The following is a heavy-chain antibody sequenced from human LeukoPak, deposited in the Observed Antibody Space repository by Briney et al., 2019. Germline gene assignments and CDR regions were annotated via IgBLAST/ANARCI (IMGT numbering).Heavy chain of an antibody. Sequence: SETLSLTCTVSGDSVSGISFYWSWIRQPPGKGLEWVGCFHYSGITNNNPSLKSRVTTSLDTSKNQFSLRLSSVTAADTAVYYCTRGRRMVTTTAFDVWGQGTMVTVSS. CDR2: FHYSGIT. V-gene: IGHV4-61*01. J-gene: IGHJ3*01. CDR1: GDSVSGISFY. CDR3: TRGRRMVTTTAFDV. D-gene: IGHD4-17*01.